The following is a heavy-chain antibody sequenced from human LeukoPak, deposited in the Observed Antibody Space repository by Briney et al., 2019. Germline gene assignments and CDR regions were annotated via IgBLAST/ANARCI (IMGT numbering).Heavy chain of an antibody. Sequence: ASVKVSCKASGYPFSNYDINWVRQAPGQGLEWMGWMNPKSGNTGYGQRFQGRVTMTRVTSITTAYMELRSLRSDDTAVYYCTKASLAFGTKYFDPWGQGTLVTVSS. CDR3: TKASLAFGTKYFDP. D-gene: IGHD3-10*01. V-gene: IGHV1-8*01. J-gene: IGHJ5*02. CDR1: GYPFSNYD. CDR2: MNPKSGNT.